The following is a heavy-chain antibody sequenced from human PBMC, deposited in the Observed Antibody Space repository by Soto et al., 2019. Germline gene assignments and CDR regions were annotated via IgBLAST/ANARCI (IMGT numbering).Heavy chain of an antibody. V-gene: IGHV1-46*01. CDR3: ARVGATDESFDY. D-gene: IGHD1-26*01. CDR1: GYSFTSHY. J-gene: IGHJ4*02. CDR2: IYPGGVNI. Sequence: ASVKVSCKAIGYSFTSHYMHWVRQAPGQGLEWMGTIYPGGVNIGYAQKFKGRVTMTKDTSTSTVYMELNSLTSEDTAVYYCARVGATDESFDYWGQGTLVTVSS.